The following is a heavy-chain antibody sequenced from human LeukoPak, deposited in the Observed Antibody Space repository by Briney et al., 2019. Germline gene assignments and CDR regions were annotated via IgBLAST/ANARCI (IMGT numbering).Heavy chain of an antibody. J-gene: IGHJ2*01. CDR1: GGSISSGDYY. Sequence: SQTLSLTCTVSGGSISSGDYYCSWISQPPGKGLEWIGYIYYSGSTYYNPSLKSRVTISVDTSKNQFSLKLSSVTAADTAVYYCARVLDTAMVGWYFDLWGRGTLFTVSS. CDR3: ARVLDTAMVGWYFDL. D-gene: IGHD5-18*01. V-gene: IGHV4-30-4*01. CDR2: IYYSGST.